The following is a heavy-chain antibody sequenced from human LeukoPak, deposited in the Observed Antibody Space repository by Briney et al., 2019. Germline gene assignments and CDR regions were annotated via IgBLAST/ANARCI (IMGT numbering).Heavy chain of an antibody. Sequence: GASVKVSCKASGGTFSSYAISWVRQAPGQGLEWMGGIIPIFDTANYAQKFQGRVTITADESTSTAYMELSSLRSEDTAVYYCARDHRGLARRWGYNWFDPWGQGTLVTVSS. J-gene: IGHJ5*02. V-gene: IGHV1-69*13. D-gene: IGHD6-6*01. CDR1: GGTFSSYA. CDR3: ARDHRGLARRWGYNWFDP. CDR2: IIPIFDTA.